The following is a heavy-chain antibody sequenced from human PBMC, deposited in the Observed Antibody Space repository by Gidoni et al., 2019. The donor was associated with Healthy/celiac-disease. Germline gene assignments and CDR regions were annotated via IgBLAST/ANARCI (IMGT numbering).Heavy chain of an antibody. CDR2: ISSSSSYI. CDR1: GFTFSSYS. J-gene: IGHJ5*02. CDR3: ARDDHPNTVTKFAT. D-gene: IGHD4-17*01. Sequence: EVQLVESGGGLVTPGGSLRLSCAASGFTFSSYSMNWVRQAPGKGLEWVSSISSSSSYIYYADSVKGRFTISRDNAKNSLYLQMNSLRAEDTAVYYCARDDHPNTVTKFATWGQGTLVTVSS. V-gene: IGHV3-21*01.